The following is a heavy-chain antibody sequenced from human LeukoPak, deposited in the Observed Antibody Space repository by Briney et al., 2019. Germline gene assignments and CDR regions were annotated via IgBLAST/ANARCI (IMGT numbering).Heavy chain of an antibody. V-gene: IGHV3-66*01. CDR2: IYSGGST. CDR3: ATGERMVRGDGVDY. Sequence: GGSLRLSCAASGFTVRNNYMSWVRQAPGKGLEWVSVIYSGGSTYYADSVKGRFTISRDNSKNTLYLQMNSLRAEDTAVYFCATGERMVRGDGVDYWGQGTLVPSPQ. J-gene: IGHJ4*02. D-gene: IGHD3-10*01. CDR1: GFTVRNNY.